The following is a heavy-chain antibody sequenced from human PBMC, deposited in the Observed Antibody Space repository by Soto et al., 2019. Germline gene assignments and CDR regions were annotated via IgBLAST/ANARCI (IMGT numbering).Heavy chain of an antibody. J-gene: IGHJ4*02. CDR3: ARGRLFRSTAMDYQVDY. Sequence: QVQLVQSGAEVKKPGSSVKVSCKASGGTFSSYAISWVRQAPGQGLEWMGGIIPIFGTANYAQKFQGRVTITADESTSTAYMELSSLRSEDMAVYYCARGRLFRSTAMDYQVDYWGQGTLVTVSS. CDR1: GGTFSSYA. D-gene: IGHD5-18*01. V-gene: IGHV1-69*01. CDR2: IIPIFGTA.